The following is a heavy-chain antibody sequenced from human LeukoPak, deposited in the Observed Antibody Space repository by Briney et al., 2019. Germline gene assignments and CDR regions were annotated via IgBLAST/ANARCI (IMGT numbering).Heavy chain of an antibody. D-gene: IGHD3-10*01. CDR3: ATDSYVSGSYYRLFY. J-gene: IGHJ4*02. CDR2: INSDGGTT. V-gene: IGHV3-74*01. Sequence: PGGYLRLSCGASGFTFGTYWMHWVRQAPGQGLVWVSGINSDGGTTTYADSVKGRFTISRDNATNTLYLQMNNLRAEDTAIYYCATDSYVSGSYYRLFYWGQGNLVTVSS. CDR1: GFTFGTYW.